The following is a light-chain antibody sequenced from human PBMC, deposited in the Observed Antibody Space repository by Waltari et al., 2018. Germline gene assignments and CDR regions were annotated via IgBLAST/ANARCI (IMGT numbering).Light chain of an antibody. CDR1: NSNIGTNA. J-gene: IGLJ3*02. CDR3: AAWDDSLVGWV. Sequence: QSVLTQTPSPSGTPGQRVTISCSGNNSNIGTNAVNSYQHLPGTAPKLLIYSNDERPSGVPDRLSGSKSGTSASLAISGLQSEDEANYYCAAWDDSLVGWVFGGGTKLTVL. CDR2: SND. V-gene: IGLV1-44*01.